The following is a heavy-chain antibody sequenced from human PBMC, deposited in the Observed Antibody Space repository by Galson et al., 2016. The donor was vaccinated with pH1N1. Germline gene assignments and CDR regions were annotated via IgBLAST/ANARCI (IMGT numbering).Heavy chain of an antibody. CDR2: INPSGVST. V-gene: IGHV1-46*01. CDR3: AKAAALQLRNYYFDF. D-gene: IGHD1-7*01. Sequence: SVKVSCKASGYTFITYYIHWVRQAPGQGLEWLGIINPSGVSTTYAQKFQGRVTMTRDTSTSTTYMELNSLTSEDTAVYYCAKAAALQLRNYYFDFWGQGTLVTVSS. J-gene: IGHJ4*02. CDR1: GYTFITYY.